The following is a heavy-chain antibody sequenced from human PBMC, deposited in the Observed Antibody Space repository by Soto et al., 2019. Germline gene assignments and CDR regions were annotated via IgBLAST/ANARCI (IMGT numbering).Heavy chain of an antibody. CDR3: ARRPTVTRAFDI. D-gene: IGHD4-17*01. V-gene: IGHV5-51*01. CDR1: RYNCTRAW. J-gene: IGHJ3*02. CDR2: IYPGDSDT. Sequence: GECPRISSNISRYNCTRAWISCMPLMPGKGLEWMGIIYPGDSDTRYSPSFQGQVTISADKSISTAYLQWSSLKASDTAMYYCARRPTVTRAFDIWGQGAMVTVSS.